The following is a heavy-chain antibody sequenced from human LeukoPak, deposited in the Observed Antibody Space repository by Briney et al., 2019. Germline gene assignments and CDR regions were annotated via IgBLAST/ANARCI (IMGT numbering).Heavy chain of an antibody. D-gene: IGHD2-15*01. V-gene: IGHV3-9*01. Sequence: GRSLRLSCAASGFTFDDYAMHWVRQAPGKGLEGVSGISWNSGSIEYADSVKGRFTISRDNAKNSLYLQMNSLRAEDTALYYCAKARGGGYPFDYWGQGTLVTVSS. J-gene: IGHJ4*02. CDR3: AKARGGGYPFDY. CDR2: ISWNSGSI. CDR1: GFTFDDYA.